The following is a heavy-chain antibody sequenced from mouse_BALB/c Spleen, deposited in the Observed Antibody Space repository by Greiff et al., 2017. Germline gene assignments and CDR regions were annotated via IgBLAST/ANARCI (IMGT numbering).Heavy chain of an antibody. CDR1: GFTFSSYA. CDR3: ARNGDYYGSSSYYFDY. J-gene: IGHJ2*01. Sequence: EVKLMESGGGLVQPGGSLKLSCAASGFTFSSYAMSWVRQTPEKRLEWVASISSGGSTYYPDSVKGRFTISRDNARNILYLQMSSLRSEDTAMYYCARNGDYYGSSSYYFDYWGQGTTLTVSS. D-gene: IGHD1-1*01. CDR2: ISSGGST. V-gene: IGHV5-6-5*01.